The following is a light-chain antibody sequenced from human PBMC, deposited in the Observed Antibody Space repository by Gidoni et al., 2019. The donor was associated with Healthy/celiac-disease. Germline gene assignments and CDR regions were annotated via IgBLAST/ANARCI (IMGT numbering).Light chain of an antibody. CDR1: SLRSYY. CDR3: NSRDSSGNRVV. CDR2: GKN. Sequence: QDPAVSGALGQTVRVTCQGNSLRSYYARVYQQKPGQAPVLVIYGKNNRPSGIPDRFSGSSSGNTASLTITWAQAEDEADYYCNSRDSSGNRVVFGGGTKLTVL. J-gene: IGLJ2*01. V-gene: IGLV3-19*01.